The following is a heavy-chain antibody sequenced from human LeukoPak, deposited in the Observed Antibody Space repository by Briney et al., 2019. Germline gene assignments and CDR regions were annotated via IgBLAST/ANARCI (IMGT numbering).Heavy chain of an antibody. CDR1: GGSISSYY. J-gene: IGHJ4*02. CDR2: IYYSGST. V-gene: IGHV4-59*08. CDR3: ASTYGDSSYFDY. Sequence: SETLSLTCTVSGGSISSYYWSWIRQPPGKGLEWIGYIYYSGSTNYNPSLKSRVTISVDTSKNQFSLKLSSVTAADTAVYYCASTYGDSSYFDYWGQGTLVTVSS. D-gene: IGHD4-17*01.